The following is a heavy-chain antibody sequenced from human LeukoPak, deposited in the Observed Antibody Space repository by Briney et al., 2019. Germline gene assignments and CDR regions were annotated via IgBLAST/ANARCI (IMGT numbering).Heavy chain of an antibody. V-gene: IGHV3-21*01. D-gene: IGHD5-24*01. Sequence: GGSLRLSCAASGFTFSSYSMNWVRQAPGKGLEWVSSISSSSSYIYYADSVKGRFTISRDNAKNSLYLQMNSLRGEDTAVYYCARVWATISPFDYWGQGTLVTVSS. CDR2: ISSSSSYI. CDR3: ARVWATISPFDY. CDR1: GFTFSSYS. J-gene: IGHJ4*02.